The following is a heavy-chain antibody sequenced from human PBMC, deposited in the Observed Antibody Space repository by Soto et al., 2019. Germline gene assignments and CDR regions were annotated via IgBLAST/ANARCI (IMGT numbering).Heavy chain of an antibody. CDR3: ARRRRYGSGIYYGFNSFDP. CDR1: GGSISSYY. J-gene: IGHJ5*02. V-gene: IGHV4-59*08. CDR2: IYYSGST. Sequence: SETLSLTGTVSGGSISSYYWSWIRQPPGKGLEWIGYIYYSGSTNYNPSLKSRVTISVDTSKNQFSLKLSSVTAADTAVYYCARRRRYGSGIYYGFNSFDPGGQGTPVTVSS. D-gene: IGHD3-10*01.